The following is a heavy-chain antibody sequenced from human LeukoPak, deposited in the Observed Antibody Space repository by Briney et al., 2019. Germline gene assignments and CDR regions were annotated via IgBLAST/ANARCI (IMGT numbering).Heavy chain of an antibody. CDR3: ARAWWELDY. V-gene: IGHV4-61*02. J-gene: IGHJ4*02. CDR2: IYTSGST. D-gene: IGHD2-15*01. Sequence: SETLSLTCTVSGGSLNNSSYYWSWIRQPAGKGLEWIGRIYTSGSTNYNPSLKSRVTISVDTSKNQFSLKLSSVTAADTAVYYCARAWWELDYWGQGTLVTVSS. CDR1: GGSLNNSSYY.